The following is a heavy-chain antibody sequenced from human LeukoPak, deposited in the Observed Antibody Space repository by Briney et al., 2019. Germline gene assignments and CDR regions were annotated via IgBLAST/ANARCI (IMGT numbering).Heavy chain of an antibody. Sequence: ASVRVSCKASGYTFSNYGITWVRQAPGQGPEWMGWISAYNDNTNYAQNLQGRVTMTTDTSTSTAYMELRSLGSDDTAVYYCAKAGATVTTLAFEIWGQGTMVTVSS. J-gene: IGHJ3*02. D-gene: IGHD4-17*01. V-gene: IGHV1-18*01. CDR2: ISAYNDNT. CDR3: AKAGATVTTLAFEI. CDR1: GYTFSNYG.